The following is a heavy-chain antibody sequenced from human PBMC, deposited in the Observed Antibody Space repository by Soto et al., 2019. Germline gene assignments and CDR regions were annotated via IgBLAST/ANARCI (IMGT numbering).Heavy chain of an antibody. CDR2: INHSGST. CDR3: ARMTTVTNSDYYYYYGMDV. Sequence: TLSVAWAVYGGSFSGYYWSWIRQHPGKGLEWIGEINHSGSTNYNPSLKSRVTISVDTSKNQFSLKLSSVTAADTAVYYCARMTTVTNSDYYYYYGMDVWGQGTTVTVSS. V-gene: IGHV4-34*01. CDR1: GGSFSGYY. J-gene: IGHJ6*02. D-gene: IGHD4-17*01.